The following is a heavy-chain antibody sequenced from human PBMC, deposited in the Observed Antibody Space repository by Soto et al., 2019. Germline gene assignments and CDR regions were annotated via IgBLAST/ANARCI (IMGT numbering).Heavy chain of an antibody. CDR3: AIDFPQTYDYGDPNCYFDL. Sequence: EVQLVESGGGLVKPGGSLRLSCAASGFTFSSYSMNWVRQAPGKGLEWVSSISSSSSYIYYADSVKGRFTISRDNAKNTLYLQMNRLRAEDTAVYYCAIDFPQTYDYGDPNCYFDLWGRGTLVTVSS. V-gene: IGHV3-21*01. D-gene: IGHD4-17*01. CDR2: ISSSSSYI. CDR1: GFTFSSYS. J-gene: IGHJ2*01.